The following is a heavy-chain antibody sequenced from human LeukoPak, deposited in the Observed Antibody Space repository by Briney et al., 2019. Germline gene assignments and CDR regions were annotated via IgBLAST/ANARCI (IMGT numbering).Heavy chain of an antibody. Sequence: GGSLRLSCAASGFTFSSYEMNWVRQAPGKGLEWVSYISSSGSTIYYADSVKGRFTISRDNAKNSLYLQTNSLRAEDTAVYYCARNTAMVTDYWGQGTLVTVSS. CDR1: GFTFSSYE. V-gene: IGHV3-48*03. CDR2: ISSSGSTI. CDR3: ARNTAMVTDY. D-gene: IGHD5-18*01. J-gene: IGHJ4*02.